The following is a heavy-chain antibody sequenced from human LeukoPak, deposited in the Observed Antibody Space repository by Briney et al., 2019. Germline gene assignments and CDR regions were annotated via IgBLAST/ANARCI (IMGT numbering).Heavy chain of an antibody. D-gene: IGHD3-16*01. Sequence: PSETLSLTCTVSGDSFTSVTDYWAWIRQPPGKGLEWIGSVYSTGHTNYNLSLKSRVTMSIDTSKNQLSLKLTSVTAADTAMYYCARHHTSSKPIDYWGQGTLVTVSS. V-gene: IGHV4-39*01. CDR2: VYSTGHT. J-gene: IGHJ4*02. CDR1: GDSFTSVTDY. CDR3: ARHHTSSKPIDY.